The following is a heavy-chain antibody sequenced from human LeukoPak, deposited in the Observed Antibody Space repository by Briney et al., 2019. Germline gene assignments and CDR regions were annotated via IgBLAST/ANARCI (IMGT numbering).Heavy chain of an antibody. CDR1: GGTFSSYA. J-gene: IGHJ3*02. CDR3: ARRREGYSSGWYTGGAFDI. CDR2: IIPIFGTA. Sequence: GASVKVSCKASGGTFSSYAISWVRQAPGQGLEWMGGIIPIFGTANYAQKFQGRVTITADKSTSTAYMELSSLRSEDTAVYYCARRREGYSSGWYTGGAFDIWGQGTMVTVSS. D-gene: IGHD6-19*01. V-gene: IGHV1-69*06.